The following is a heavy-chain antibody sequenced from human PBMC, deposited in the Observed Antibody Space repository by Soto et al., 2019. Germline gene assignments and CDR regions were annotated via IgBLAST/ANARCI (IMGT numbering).Heavy chain of an antibody. V-gene: IGHV4-34*01. CDR3: ARGRRGSSSLYYTRGYMDV. CDR1: GGSFSGYY. Sequence: SETLSLTCAVYGGSFSGYYWSWIRQPPGKGLEWIGEINHSGSTNYNPSLKSRVTISVDTSKNQFSLKLSSVTAADTAVYYCARGRRGSSSLYYTRGYMDVWGKGTTVTVSS. J-gene: IGHJ6*03. CDR2: INHSGST. D-gene: IGHD6-13*01.